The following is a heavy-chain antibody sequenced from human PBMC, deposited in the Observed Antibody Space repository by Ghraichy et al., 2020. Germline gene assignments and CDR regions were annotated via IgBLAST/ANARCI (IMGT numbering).Heavy chain of an antibody. V-gene: IGHV4-59*01. CDR1: GGSISSYY. J-gene: IGHJ4*02. CDR3: ARGAASFDY. CDR2: IYYSGST. D-gene: IGHD6-13*01. Sequence: SETLSLTCTVSGGSISSYYWSWIRQPPGKGLEWIGYIYYSGSTNYNPSLKSRVTISVDTSKNQFSLKLSSVTAADTAVYHCARGAASFDYWGQGTLVTVSS.